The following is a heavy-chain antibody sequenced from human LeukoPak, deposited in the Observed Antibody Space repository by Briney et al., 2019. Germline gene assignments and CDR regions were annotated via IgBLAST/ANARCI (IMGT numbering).Heavy chain of an antibody. CDR1: GGSISSSSYY. CDR3: ARDLGTYYYDSSAPSWCFDL. CDR2: IYYSGST. V-gene: IGHV4-31*03. Sequence: SETLSLTCTVSGGSISSSSYYWGWIRQPPGKGLEWIGYIYYSGSTYYNPSLKSRVTISVDTSKNQFSLKLSSVTAADTAVYYCARDLGTYYYDSSAPSWCFDLWGRGTLVTVSS. D-gene: IGHD3-22*01. J-gene: IGHJ2*01.